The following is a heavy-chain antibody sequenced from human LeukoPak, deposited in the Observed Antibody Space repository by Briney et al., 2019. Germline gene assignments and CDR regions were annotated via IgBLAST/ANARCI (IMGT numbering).Heavy chain of an antibody. CDR3: ARDVIMGGSQGWFDP. V-gene: IGHV1-2*02. CDR2: INPKSGAS. CDR1: GYTFTDYV. J-gene: IGHJ5*02. Sequence: ASVKVSCKASGYTFTDYVIHWVRQAPGQGLECMGWINPKSGASENREKFQGRFTMTRDTSISTAYMELSRLTYDDTATYYCARDVIMGGSQGWFDPWGQGTLVTVSS. D-gene: IGHD2-8*01.